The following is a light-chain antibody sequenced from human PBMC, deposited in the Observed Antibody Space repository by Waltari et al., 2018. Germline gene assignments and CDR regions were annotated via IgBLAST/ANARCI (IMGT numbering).Light chain of an antibody. CDR3: QQYKSPTWT. CDR2: KAS. V-gene: IGKV1-5*03. J-gene: IGKJ1*01. CDR1: QSISGW. Sequence: DIQMTQSPSTLSASVGDRVPITCRASQSISGWLAWYQQKLRKAPNLLIFKASTLQSGVPSRFSGSGSGTEFTLTISSLQPDDFATYYCQQYKSPTWTFGQGTKVEIK.